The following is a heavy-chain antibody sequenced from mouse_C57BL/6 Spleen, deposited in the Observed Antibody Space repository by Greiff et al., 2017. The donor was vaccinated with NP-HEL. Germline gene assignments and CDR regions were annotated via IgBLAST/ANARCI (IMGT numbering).Heavy chain of an antibody. CDR1: GYAFSSSW. Sequence: VQLQESGPELVKPGASVKISCKASGYAFSSSWMNWVKQRPGQGLEWIGRIYPGDGDTNYNGKFKGKATLTADKSSSTAYMQLGCLTSEDSAVYFCANLDYWGQGTTLTVSS. CDR3: ANLDY. CDR2: IYPGDGDT. V-gene: IGHV1-82*01. D-gene: IGHD5-1*01. J-gene: IGHJ2*01.